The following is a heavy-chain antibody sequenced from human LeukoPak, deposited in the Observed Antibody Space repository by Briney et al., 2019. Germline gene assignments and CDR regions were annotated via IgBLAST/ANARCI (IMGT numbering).Heavy chain of an antibody. CDR3: ARDLPGSSGWLPGAFDI. D-gene: IGHD6-19*01. Sequence: ASVKVSCKASGYTFTSYGISWVRQAPGQGLEWMRWISAYNGNTDYAQKLQGRVTMTTDTSTSTAYMELRSLRSDDTAVYYCARDLPGSSGWLPGAFDIWGQGTMVTVSS. CDR2: ISAYNGNT. V-gene: IGHV1-18*01. J-gene: IGHJ3*02. CDR1: GYTFTSYG.